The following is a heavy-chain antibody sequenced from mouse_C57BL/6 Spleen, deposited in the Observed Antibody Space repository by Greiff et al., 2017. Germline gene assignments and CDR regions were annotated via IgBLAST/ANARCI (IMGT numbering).Heavy chain of an antibody. J-gene: IGHJ3*01. V-gene: IGHV5-6*01. CDR2: ISSGGSYT. CDR1: GFTFSSYG. CDR3: ARRDPAWFAY. Sequence: EVQLVESGGDLVKPGGSLKLSCAASGFTFSSYGMSWVRQTPDKRLEWVATISSGGSYTYSPDSVKGRFTISRDNAKNTLYLQMSSLKSEDTAMYYCARRDPAWFAYWGQGTLVTVSA.